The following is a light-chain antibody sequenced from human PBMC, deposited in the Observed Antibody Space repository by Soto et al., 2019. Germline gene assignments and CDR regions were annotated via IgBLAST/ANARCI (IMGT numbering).Light chain of an antibody. CDR2: AAS. CDR3: QQSYSTLPYT. V-gene: IGKV1-39*01. J-gene: IGKJ2*01. Sequence: DIPMTQSPSSLSASVGDRVTITCRASQSISSXLNWYQQKPGKAPKLLIYAASSLQSGVPSRFSGSGSGTDFTLTISSLQPEDFATYYCQQSYSTLPYTFGQGTKLEIK. CDR1: QSISSX.